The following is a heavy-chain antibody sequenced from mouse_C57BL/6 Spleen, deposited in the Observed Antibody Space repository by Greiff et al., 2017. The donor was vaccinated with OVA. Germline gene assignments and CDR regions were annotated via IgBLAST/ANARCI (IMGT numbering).Heavy chain of an antibody. Sequence: EVKLMESAGGLVQPGSSMKLSCTASGFTFSDYYMAWVRQVPEKGLEWVANINYDGSSTYYLDSLKSRFIISRDNAKNILYLQMSSLKSEDTATYYCARRALGAMDYWGQGTSVTVSS. CDR2: INYDGSST. J-gene: IGHJ4*01. CDR3: ARRALGAMDY. D-gene: IGHD4-1*01. V-gene: IGHV5-16*01. CDR1: GFTFSDYY.